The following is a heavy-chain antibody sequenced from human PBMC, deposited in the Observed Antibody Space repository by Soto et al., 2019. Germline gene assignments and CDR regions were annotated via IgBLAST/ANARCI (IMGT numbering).Heavy chain of an antibody. Sequence: QVQLQESGPGLVKPSGTLSLTCAVSSGSISSSNWWSWVRQPPGKGLEWIGEIYHSGSTNYNPSLKSRVTISVDKPKNQFSLKLSSVTAADTAVYYCARDRGYCSGGSCYSYVYWGQGTLVTVSS. V-gene: IGHV4-4*02. CDR3: ARDRGYCSGGSCYSYVY. D-gene: IGHD2-15*01. CDR1: SGSISSSNW. CDR2: IYHSGST. J-gene: IGHJ4*02.